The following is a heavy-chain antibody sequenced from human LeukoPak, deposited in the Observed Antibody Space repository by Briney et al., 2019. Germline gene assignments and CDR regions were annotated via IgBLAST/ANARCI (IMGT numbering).Heavy chain of an antibody. CDR2: IKKDGSEK. CDR1: GFTFSSYW. CDR3: ARHLSGVTGYTYVRGIDY. Sequence: PGGSLRLSCAASGFTFSSYWMSWVRQAPGKGLEWVANIKKDGSEKYSVDSVKGRFTISRDNAKASLYLQMNTLRAEDTAVYYCARHLSGVTGYTYVRGIDYWGQGTLVTVSS. V-gene: IGHV3-7*01. J-gene: IGHJ4*02. D-gene: IGHD5-18*01.